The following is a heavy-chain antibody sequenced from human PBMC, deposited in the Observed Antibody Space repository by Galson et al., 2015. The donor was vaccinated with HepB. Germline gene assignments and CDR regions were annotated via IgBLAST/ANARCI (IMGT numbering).Heavy chain of an antibody. CDR1: GYSFTGYW. CDR3: ARHYYYGSGSLNWFDT. CDR2: IYPGDSDT. V-gene: IGHV5-51*01. D-gene: IGHD3-10*01. J-gene: IGHJ5*02. Sequence: QSGAEVKKPGESLKISCKGSGYSFTGYWIGWVRQMPGKGLEWMGIIYPGDSDTRYSPSFQGQVTISADKSISTAYLQWSSLKASDTAIYYCARHYYYGSGSLNWFDTWGQGTLVTVSS.